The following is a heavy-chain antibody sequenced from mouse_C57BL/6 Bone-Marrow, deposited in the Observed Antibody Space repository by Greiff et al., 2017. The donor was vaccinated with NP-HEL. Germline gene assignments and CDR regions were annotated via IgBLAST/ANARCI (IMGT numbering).Heavy chain of an antibody. D-gene: IGHD2-4*01. J-gene: IGHJ2*01. CDR2: IDPSDSET. V-gene: IGHV1-52*01. CDR3: ARLNYEDY. Sequence: VKLQQSGAELVRPGSSVKLSCKASGYTFTSYWMHWVKQRPIQGLEWIGNIDPSDSETHYNQKFKDKATLTVDKSSSTAYMQLSSLTSDDSSVYYCARLNYEDYWGQGTTLTVSS. CDR1: GYTFTSYW.